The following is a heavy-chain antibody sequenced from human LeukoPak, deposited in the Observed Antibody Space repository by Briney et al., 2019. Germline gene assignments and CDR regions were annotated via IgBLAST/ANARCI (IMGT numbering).Heavy chain of an antibody. CDR2: FSGSGGST. V-gene: IGHV3-23*01. J-gene: IGHJ5*02. Sequence: PGGSLRLSCAASGFTFSSYAMSWVRQAPGKGLEWVSPFSGSGGSTHYADSVKGRFTISRDNSKNTLYLQMNSLRAEDTAVYYCAKEPREYYDSSNWFDPWGQGTLVTVSS. CDR1: GFTFSSYA. CDR3: AKEPREYYDSSNWFDP. D-gene: IGHD3-22*01.